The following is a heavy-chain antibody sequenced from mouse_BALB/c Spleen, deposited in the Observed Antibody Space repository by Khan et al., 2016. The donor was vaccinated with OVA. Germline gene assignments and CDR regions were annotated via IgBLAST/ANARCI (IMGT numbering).Heavy chain of an antibody. D-gene: IGHD2-14*01. CDR3: AGAYYRYYGYYAMDC. J-gene: IGHJ4*01. CDR2: IWGGGGT. Sequence: QVQLKESGPGLVAPSQSLSITCTVSGFSLSRYNIHWVRQPPGKGLEWLGMIWGGGGTDYNSTLKSRLSIRKDNSKSQVLLKTNSMQTDDTAMYYCAGAYYRYYGYYAMDCWVKEPQSPSP. V-gene: IGHV2-6-4*01. CDR1: GFSLSRYN.